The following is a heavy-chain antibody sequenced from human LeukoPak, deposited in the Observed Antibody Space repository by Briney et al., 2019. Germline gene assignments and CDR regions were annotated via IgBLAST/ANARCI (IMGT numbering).Heavy chain of an antibody. Sequence: PGGSLRLSCAASGFTFSSYWMSWVRQAPGKGLEWVANIKQDGSEKYYVDSVKGRFTISRDNAKNSLYLQMNSLRAEDTAVYYCARDDLVHNEEPPDYWGQGTLVTVSS. CDR2: IKQDGSEK. J-gene: IGHJ4*02. CDR1: GFTFSSYW. D-gene: IGHD5-12*01. CDR3: ARDDLVHNEEPPDY. V-gene: IGHV3-7*03.